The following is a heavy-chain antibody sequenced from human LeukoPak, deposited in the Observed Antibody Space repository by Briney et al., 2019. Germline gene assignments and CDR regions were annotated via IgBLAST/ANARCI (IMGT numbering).Heavy chain of an antibody. CDR3: ARVPDRTTCFDY. CDR1: GGSFSGYY. CDR2: INHSGST. Sequence: SETLSLTCAVYGGSFSGYYWSWIRQPPGKGLEWIGEINHSGSTNYNPSLKSRVTISVDTSKNQFSLKLSSVTAADTAVYYCARVPDRTTCFDYWGQGTLVTVSS. V-gene: IGHV4-34*01. D-gene: IGHD2/OR15-2a*01. J-gene: IGHJ4*02.